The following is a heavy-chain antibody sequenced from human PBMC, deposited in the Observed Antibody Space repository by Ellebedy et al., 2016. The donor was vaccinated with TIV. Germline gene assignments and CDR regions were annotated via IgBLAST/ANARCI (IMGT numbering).Heavy chain of an antibody. CDR1: GFTFSSYA. CDR3: ARDRLAVAGTFFDY. CDR2: IYTGGST. Sequence: PGESLKISCAASGFTFSSYAMAWVRQAPGEGLEWVSVIYTGGSTYYAESVKGRFTISRDNSKNTLSLQMNSLRAEDTAVYYCARDRLAVAGTFFDYWGQGTLVTVSS. D-gene: IGHD6-19*01. J-gene: IGHJ4*02. V-gene: IGHV3-53*01.